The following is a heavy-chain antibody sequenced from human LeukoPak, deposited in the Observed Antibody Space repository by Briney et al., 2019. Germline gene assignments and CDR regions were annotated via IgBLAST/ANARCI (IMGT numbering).Heavy chain of an antibody. V-gene: IGHV1-8*01. CDR1: GYTFTNYD. Sequence: ASVKVSCKASGYTFTNYDINWVRQATGQGLEWMGWMNPNSGNTGYAQKFQGRVTMTKSTSITTAYMDLSSLRSEDTAVYYCVRGVRIAVAGTHYYFNYWGQGTLVTVSS. CDR3: VRGVRIAVAGTHYYFNY. D-gene: IGHD6-19*01. J-gene: IGHJ4*02. CDR2: MNPNSGNT.